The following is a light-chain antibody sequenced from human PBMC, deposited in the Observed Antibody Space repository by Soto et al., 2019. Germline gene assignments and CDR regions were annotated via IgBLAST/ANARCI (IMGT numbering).Light chain of an antibody. CDR2: GAS. V-gene: IGKV3-20*01. CDR1: ESVSTNY. J-gene: IGKJ4*01. CDR3: QQYGSVPLT. Sequence: EIVLTQSPGTLSLSPGERATLSCRASESVSTNYLAWYQQKPGQAPRLLISGASSRATGIPDRFSGSGSGADFTLTINRLEPGDFAVYYCQQYGSVPLTFGGGTKVEIK.